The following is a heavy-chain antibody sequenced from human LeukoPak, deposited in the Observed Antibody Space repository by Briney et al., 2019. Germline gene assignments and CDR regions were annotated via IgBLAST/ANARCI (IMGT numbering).Heavy chain of an antibody. D-gene: IGHD6-13*01. CDR2: ISSSSSYT. J-gene: IGHJ4*02. CDR3: AAGTAADY. Sequence: GRSLRLSCVVSGIPFSDFYMNRIRQAPGKGLEWISYISSSSSYTDYAASVKGRFTISRDNAKSALYLQMNSLRVEDTAVYYCAAGTAADYWGQGTLVIVSS. CDR1: GIPFSDFY. V-gene: IGHV3-11*03.